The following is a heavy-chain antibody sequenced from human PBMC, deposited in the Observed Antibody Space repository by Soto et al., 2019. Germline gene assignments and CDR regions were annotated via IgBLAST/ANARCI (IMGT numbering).Heavy chain of an antibody. Sequence: QVQLMQSGAEVKEPGASVKVSCKASGYTFVNHGVSWVRQAPGQGLEWMGWIKVSTGITNYAGNFQGRVTMTTDTSTRTVYMEQRSLRSSDTAVYFCARHYSSDWHVVFDSWGQGTRVTVSS. V-gene: IGHV1-18*01. CDR3: ARHYSSDWHVVFDS. CDR1: GYTFVNHG. J-gene: IGHJ4*02. D-gene: IGHD6-19*01. CDR2: IKVSTGIT.